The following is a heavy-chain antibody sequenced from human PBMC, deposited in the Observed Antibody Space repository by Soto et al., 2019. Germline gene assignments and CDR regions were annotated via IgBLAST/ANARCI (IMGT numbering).Heavy chain of an antibody. CDR3: ARRHCSGGACYSVDY. D-gene: IGHD2-15*01. CDR2: ISYDGTYK. V-gene: IGHV3-30*03. Sequence: GGSLRLSCAASGFPFSSYGMHWVRQAPGKGLEWVALISYDGTYKYYADSVKGRFTISRDSSKNILYLQMNSLRAEDMALYYCARRHCSGGACYSVDYWGQGTQVTVSS. CDR1: GFPFSSYG. J-gene: IGHJ4*02.